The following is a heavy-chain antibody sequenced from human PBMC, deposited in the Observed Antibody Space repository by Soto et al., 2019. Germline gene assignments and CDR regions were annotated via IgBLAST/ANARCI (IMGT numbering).Heavy chain of an antibody. V-gene: IGHV4-59*01. D-gene: IGHD3-10*01. CDR1: GGSISSYY. J-gene: IGHJ6*03. CDR2: IYYSGST. CDR3: ARVGSGYDYYMDV. Sequence: PSETLSLTCTVSGGSISSYYWIWIRQPPGKGLEWIGYIYYSGSTNYNPSLKSRVTISVDTSKNQFSLKLSSVTAADTAVYYCARVGSGYDYYMDVWGKGTTVTVSS.